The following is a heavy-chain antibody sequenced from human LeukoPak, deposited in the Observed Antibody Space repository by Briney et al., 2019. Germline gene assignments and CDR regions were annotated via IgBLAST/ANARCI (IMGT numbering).Heavy chain of an antibody. CDR3: VRDRTKILTGYLDY. CDR1: GGTFNSYA. J-gene: IGHJ4*02. D-gene: IGHD3-9*01. Sequence: GSSVKVSCKASGGTFNSYAISWVRQAPGQGLEWMGGIIPIFGTANYAQKFQGRVTITTDESTSTAYMELSSLRSEDTAVYYCVRDRTKILTGYLDYWGQGTLVTVSS. V-gene: IGHV1-69*05. CDR2: IIPIFGTA.